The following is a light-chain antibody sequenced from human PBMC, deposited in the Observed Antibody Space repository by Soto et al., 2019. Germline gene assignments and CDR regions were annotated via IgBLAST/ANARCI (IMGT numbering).Light chain of an antibody. V-gene: IGKV3-20*01. Sequence: EVVMTQSPAPLSVSPGEGVTLSCRANQGIGDTLAWYQHKPGQAPRLLIYGASNRATGIPDRFSGSGSGTDFTLTISRLEPEDFAVYYCQQYGSSGTFGQGTKVDIK. CDR2: GAS. CDR3: QQYGSSGT. CDR1: QGIGDT. J-gene: IGKJ1*01.